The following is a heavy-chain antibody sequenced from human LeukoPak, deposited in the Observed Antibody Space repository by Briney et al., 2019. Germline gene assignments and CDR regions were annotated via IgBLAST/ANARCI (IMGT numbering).Heavy chain of an antibody. Sequence: PGGSLRLSCAASGFTFSSYAMHWVRQAPGKGLEWVAVISYDGSNKYYADSVKGRFTISRDNSKNTLYLQMNSLRAEDTAVYYCARDKKQSGNYYYYGMDVWGQGTTVTVSS. CDR1: GFTFSSYA. D-gene: IGHD1-26*01. CDR2: ISYDGSNK. V-gene: IGHV3-30-3*01. CDR3: ARDKKQSGNYYYYGMDV. J-gene: IGHJ6*02.